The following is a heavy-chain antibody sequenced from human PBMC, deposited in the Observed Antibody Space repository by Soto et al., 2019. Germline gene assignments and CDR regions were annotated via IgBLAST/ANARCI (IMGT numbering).Heavy chain of an antibody. D-gene: IGHD2-8*01. CDR2: ISGSGATT. V-gene: IGHV3-23*01. CDR1: GFSFSTYA. J-gene: IGHJ5*02. Sequence: GGSLRLSCAASGFSFSTYAMSWVRQAPGKGLEWVSAISGSGATTFYADSMKGRFTISRDNSRDTLYLHMNSLRAEDTAVYFCAREQCSPLDRYCADGAVDWVEPWGRGPLVTVAS. CDR3: AREQCSPLDRYCADGAVDWVEP.